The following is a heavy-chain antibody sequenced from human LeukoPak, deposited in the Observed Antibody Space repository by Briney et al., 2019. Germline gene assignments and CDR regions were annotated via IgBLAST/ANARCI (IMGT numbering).Heavy chain of an antibody. V-gene: IGHV3-23*01. CDR3: AKDPGSGWYLLTRENDY. J-gene: IGHJ4*02. D-gene: IGHD6-19*01. Sequence: PGGSLRLSCAASGFTFSSYAMSWVRQAPGKGLEWVSAISGSGGSTYYADSVKGRFTISRDNSKNTPYLQMNSLRAEDTAVYYCAKDPGSGWYLLTRENDYWGQGTLVTVSS. CDR2: ISGSGGST. CDR1: GFTFSSYA.